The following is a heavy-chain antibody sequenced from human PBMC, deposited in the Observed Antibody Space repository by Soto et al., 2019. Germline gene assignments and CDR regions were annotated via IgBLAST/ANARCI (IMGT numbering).Heavy chain of an antibody. CDR1: GFTFSSYA. J-gene: IGHJ4*02. Sequence: QVQLVESGGGVVQPGRSLRLSCAASGFTFSSYAMHWVRQAPGKGLEWVAGISYDGSDKYYADSVKGRFTISRDNSKNRLNLQMSSMRADDTAVYYCAKALGELSPESYDYWGQGTLITVSS. V-gene: IGHV3-30*18. D-gene: IGHD3-16*02. CDR3: AKALGELSPESYDY. CDR2: ISYDGSDK.